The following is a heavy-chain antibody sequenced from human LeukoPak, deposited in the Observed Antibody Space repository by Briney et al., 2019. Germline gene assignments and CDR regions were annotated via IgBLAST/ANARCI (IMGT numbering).Heavy chain of an antibody. CDR3: AREGGSYGSGYYFDY. D-gene: IGHD3-10*01. CDR1: GFTFSSYG. CDR2: IWYDGSNK. Sequence: GGSLRLSCTSSGFTFSSYGMHWVRQAPGKGLEWVAVIWYDGSNKYYADSVKGRFTISRDNSKNTLYLQMNSLRAEDTAVYYCAREGGSYGSGYYFDYWGQGTLVTVSS. V-gene: IGHV3-33*01. J-gene: IGHJ4*02.